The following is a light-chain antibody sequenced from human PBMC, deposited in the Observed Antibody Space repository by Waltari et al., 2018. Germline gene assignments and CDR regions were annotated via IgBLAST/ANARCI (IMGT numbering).Light chain of an antibody. J-gene: IGKJ4*01. CDR2: RTY. CDR1: QTVRTIA. V-gene: IGKV3-20*01. CDR3: QQYDGIVVT. Sequence: EIVLTQSPGTLSLSPGDRATLSCRASQTVRTIALSWYQQKPGQAPRVLIYRTYNRATGIPDRFSGSGSGTDFTLTINRLEPEDFAMYYCQQYDGIVVTFGGGTKVEI.